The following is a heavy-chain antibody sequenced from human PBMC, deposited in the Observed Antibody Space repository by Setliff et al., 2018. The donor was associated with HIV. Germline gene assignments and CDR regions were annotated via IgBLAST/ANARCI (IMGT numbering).Heavy chain of an antibody. V-gene: IGHV4-59*08. J-gene: IGHJ3*02. CDR2: VSYSGST. CDR3: ARHGHFYDSSSSDAFDI. D-gene: IGHD3-22*01. Sequence: PSETLSLTCNVSGGSISTYYWSWIRQPPGKGLEWLGYVSYSGSTNFNPSLEGRLAMSVDMSKNHFSLKLRSVTAADTAVYYCARHGHFYDSSSSDAFDIWGHGTMVTVSS. CDR1: GGSISTYY.